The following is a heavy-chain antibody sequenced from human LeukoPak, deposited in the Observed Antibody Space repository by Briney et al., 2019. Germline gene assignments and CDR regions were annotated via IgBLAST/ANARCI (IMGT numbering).Heavy chain of an antibody. D-gene: IGHD6-13*01. J-gene: IGHJ4*02. Sequence: PGGSLRLSCAASGFTFSSYGMHWVRQAPGKGLEWVSVIYSGGSSYYADSVKGRFTISRDNSKNTLYLQMNSLRAEDTAVYYCARRASSSWLLDYWGQGTLVTVSS. CDR3: ARRASSSWLLDY. CDR2: IYSGGSS. CDR1: GFTFSSYG. V-gene: IGHV3-NL1*01.